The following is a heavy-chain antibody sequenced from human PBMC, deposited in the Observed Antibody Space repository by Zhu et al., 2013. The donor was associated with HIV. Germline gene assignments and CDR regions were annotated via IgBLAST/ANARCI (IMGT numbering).Heavy chain of an antibody. CDR3: AKLLSGLFDR. V-gene: IGHV3-7*01. D-gene: IGHD3-16*02. Sequence: EVQLVESGGGLVQPGGSLRLSCAASGFTFSTYWMAWVRQAPGQGLEWVANIRQDESEKYYVDSVKGRFTISRDNAKNSLYLQMNSLRAEDTAVYYCAKLLSGLFDRWGQGSLVTVSS. J-gene: IGHJ4*02. CDR2: IRQDESEK. CDR1: GFTFSTYW.